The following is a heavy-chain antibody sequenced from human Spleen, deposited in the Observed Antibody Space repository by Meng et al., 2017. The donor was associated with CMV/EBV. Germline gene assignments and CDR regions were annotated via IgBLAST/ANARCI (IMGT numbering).Heavy chain of an antibody. V-gene: IGHV1-69*05. CDR2: TVPIFGPT. D-gene: IGHD6-13*01. Sequence: SCNASGGTFSSFAFSWVRQAPGQGLEWMGATVPIFGPTHYSQNFQGRLTITTDESTNTVYMELNSLKSDDTAVYYCRIAPAALDSFDHWGQGTLVTVSS. CDR3: RIAPAALDSFDH. J-gene: IGHJ4*02. CDR1: GGTFSSFA.